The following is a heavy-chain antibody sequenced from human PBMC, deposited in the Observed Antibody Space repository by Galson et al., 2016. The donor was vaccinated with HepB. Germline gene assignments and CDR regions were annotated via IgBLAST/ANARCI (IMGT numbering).Heavy chain of an antibody. D-gene: IGHD1-26*01. CDR2: VYFSGSP. V-gene: IGHV4-31*03. Sequence: TLSLTCTVSGGSISGDDYYWSWIRQHPGKGLEWIGYVYFSGSPYYNPSLKSRVTISVDTSKNHFSLRLSSVTAADTAVYFCSRDSGELDAFDIWGQGTMVTVSS. CDR1: GGSISGDDYY. CDR3: SRDSGELDAFDI. J-gene: IGHJ3*02.